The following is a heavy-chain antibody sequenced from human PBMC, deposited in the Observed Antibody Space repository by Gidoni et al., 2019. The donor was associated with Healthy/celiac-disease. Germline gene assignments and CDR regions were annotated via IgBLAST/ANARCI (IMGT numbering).Heavy chain of an antibody. J-gene: IGHJ4*02. CDR2: IYYSGST. CDR3: AREMPTIPCFDY. Sequence: QVQLQESGPGLVKPSEHLSITCTVSGGSISSGSYYWSWIRQHPGKGLEWIGYIYYSGSTHYNPSLKSRVTISVDTSKNQFSLKVSSVTAADTAVYYCAREMPTIPCFDYWGQGTLVTVSS. CDR1: GGSISSGSYY. D-gene: IGHD1-1*01. V-gene: IGHV4-31*03.